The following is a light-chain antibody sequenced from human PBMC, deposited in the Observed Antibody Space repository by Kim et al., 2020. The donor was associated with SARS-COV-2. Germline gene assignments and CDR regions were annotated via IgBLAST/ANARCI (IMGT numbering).Light chain of an antibody. J-gene: IGKJ1*01. V-gene: IGKV3-15*01. CDR3: QHHNNWPLT. CDR1: QSVSSN. CDR2: GAS. Sequence: GAPRKSAPLPCRARQSVSSNLSWYQQKPGQAPRLRNYGASTRATGIPARFSGSGSGTEFTLTISSLQSEDFALYYCQHHNNWPLTFGQGTKVDIK.